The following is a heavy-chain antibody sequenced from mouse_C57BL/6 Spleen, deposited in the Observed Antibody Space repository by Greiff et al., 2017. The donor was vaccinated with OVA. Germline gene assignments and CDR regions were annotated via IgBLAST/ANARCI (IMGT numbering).Heavy chain of an antibody. CDR2: IDPSDSET. CDR3: ARSFITTVVVGDY. V-gene: IGHV1-52*01. CDR1: GYTFTSYW. D-gene: IGHD1-1*01. Sequence: QVQLQQSGAELVRPGSSVKLSCKASGYTFTSYWMHWVKQRPIQGLEWIGNIDPSDSETHYNQKFKDKATLTVDKSSSTAYMQLSSLTSEDSAVYYCARSFITTVVVGDYWGQGTTLTVSS. J-gene: IGHJ2*01.